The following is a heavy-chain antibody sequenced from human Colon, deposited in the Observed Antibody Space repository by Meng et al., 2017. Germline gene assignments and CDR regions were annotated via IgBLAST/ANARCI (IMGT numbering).Heavy chain of an antibody. V-gene: IGHV1-8*01. CDR2: MNPNSGNT. CDR3: ARRIAASGTTLGY. J-gene: IGHJ4*02. CDR1: GYTFTTYD. Sequence: ASVKVSCKASGYTFTTYDINWVRQATGQGLEWMGWMNPNSGNTGSAQKFQGRVTMTRNTSISTAYMELSNLRSEDTAVYYCARRIAASGTTLGYWGQRTLVTVSS. D-gene: IGHD6-13*01.